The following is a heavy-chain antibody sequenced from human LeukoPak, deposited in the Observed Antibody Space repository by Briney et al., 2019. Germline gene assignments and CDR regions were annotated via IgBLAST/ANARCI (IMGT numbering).Heavy chain of an antibody. D-gene: IGHD3-10*01. J-gene: IGHJ6*04. Sequence: SVKVSCKASGYTFSGYYIHWVRQAPGQGLEWMGGIIPIFGTANYAQKFQGRVTITADESTSTAYMELSSLRSEDTAVYYCARDGSGLLWFGESQGVPGMDVWGKGTTVTISS. CDR1: GYTFSGYY. CDR3: ARDGSGLLWFGESQGVPGMDV. CDR2: IIPIFGTA. V-gene: IGHV1-69*13.